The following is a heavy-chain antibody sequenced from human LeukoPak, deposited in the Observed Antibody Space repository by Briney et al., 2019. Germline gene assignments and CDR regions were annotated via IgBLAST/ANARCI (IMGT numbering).Heavy chain of an antibody. CDR1: GFTFSSHY. D-gene: IGHD4-23*01. V-gene: IGHV3-74*01. CDR2: INSDGSST. Sequence: PGGSLRLSCAASGFTFSSHYMHWVRQAPGKGLVWVSRINSDGSSTSYADSVKGRFTISRDNAKNTLYLQMNSLRAEDTAVYYCARGGMRWPNWFDPWGQGTLVTVSS. CDR3: ARGGMRWPNWFDP. J-gene: IGHJ5*02.